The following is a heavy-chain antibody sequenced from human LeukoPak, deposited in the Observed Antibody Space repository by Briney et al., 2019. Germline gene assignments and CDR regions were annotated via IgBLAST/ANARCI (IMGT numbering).Heavy chain of an antibody. D-gene: IGHD6-19*01. V-gene: IGHV1-24*01. J-gene: IGHJ4*02. CDR2: FDPEDGET. CDR1: GYTLTELS. CDR3: ATGDGAVAAPLDY. Sequence: GASVKVSCKVSGYTLTELSMHWVRQAPGKGLEWMGGFDPEDGETIYAQKFQGRVTMTEDASTDTAYMELSSLRSEDTAVYYCATGDGAVAAPLDYWGQGTLVTVSS.